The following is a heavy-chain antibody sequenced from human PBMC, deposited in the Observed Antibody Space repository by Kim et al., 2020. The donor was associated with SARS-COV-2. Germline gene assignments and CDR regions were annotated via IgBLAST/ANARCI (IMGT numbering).Heavy chain of an antibody. CDR3: AREGQVADFDY. V-gene: IGHV1-2*02. Sequence: TNYVQKFQGRVTMTRDTSISTAYMELSSLRSDDTAVYYCAREGQVADFDYWGQGTLVTVSS. CDR2: T. J-gene: IGHJ4*02.